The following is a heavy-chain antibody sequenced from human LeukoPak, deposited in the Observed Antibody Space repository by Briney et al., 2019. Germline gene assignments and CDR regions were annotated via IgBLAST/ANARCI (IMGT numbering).Heavy chain of an antibody. CDR1: GGSIGSHY. J-gene: IGHJ3*02. V-gene: IGHV4-59*11. D-gene: IGHD3-22*01. CDR2: IYYSGKT. Sequence: PSETLSLTCAVSGGSIGSHYWSWIRQPPGKGLEWIGYIYYSGKTYYSPSLHSRVTISVDTSNNHFSLKLTSVTAADTAVYYCARLLDNDSSGDPDTFDMWGQGTMVTVSS. CDR3: ARLLDNDSSGDPDTFDM.